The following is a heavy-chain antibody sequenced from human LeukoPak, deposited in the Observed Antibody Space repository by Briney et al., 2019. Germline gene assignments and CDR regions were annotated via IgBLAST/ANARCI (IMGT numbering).Heavy chain of an antibody. Sequence: AGGSLRLSCAASGFTFSSYAMSWVRQAPGKGLEWVSAISGSGGSTYYADSVKGRFTISRDNSKNTLYLQMNSLRAEDTAVYYCAKAHYDYVWGSYRGPEADAFDIWSQGTMVTVSS. CDR3: AKAHYDYVWGSYRGPEADAFDI. CDR1: GFTFSSYA. V-gene: IGHV3-23*01. D-gene: IGHD3-16*02. J-gene: IGHJ3*02. CDR2: ISGSGGST.